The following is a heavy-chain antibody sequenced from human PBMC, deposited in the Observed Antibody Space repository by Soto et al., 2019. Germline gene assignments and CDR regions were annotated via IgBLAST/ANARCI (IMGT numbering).Heavy chain of an antibody. J-gene: IGHJ6*02. CDR2: ISAYNGNT. V-gene: IGHV1-18*01. Sequence: GPSVKVSCKASGYTFTSYGISWVRQAPGQGLEWMGWISAYNGNTNYAQKLQGRVTMTTDTSTSTAYMELRSLRSDDTAVYYCARGEYGGNSETYYYGMDVWGQGTTVTVSS. D-gene: IGHD4-17*01. CDR1: GYTFTSYG. CDR3: ARGEYGGNSETYYYGMDV.